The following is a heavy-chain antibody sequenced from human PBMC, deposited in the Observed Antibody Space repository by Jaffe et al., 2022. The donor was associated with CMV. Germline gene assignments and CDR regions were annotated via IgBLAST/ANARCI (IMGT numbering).Heavy chain of an antibody. CDR3: ARERAWELLKSRNDAFDI. CDR1: GYTFTSYY. J-gene: IGHJ3*02. V-gene: IGHV1-46*01. CDR2: INPSGGST. Sequence: QVQLVQSGAEVKKPGASVKVSCKASGYTFTSYYMHWVRQAPGQGLEWMGIINPSGGSTSYAQKFQGRVTMTRDTSTSTVYMELSSLRSEDTAVYYCARERAWELLKSRNDAFDIWGQGTMVTVSS. D-gene: IGHD1-26*01.